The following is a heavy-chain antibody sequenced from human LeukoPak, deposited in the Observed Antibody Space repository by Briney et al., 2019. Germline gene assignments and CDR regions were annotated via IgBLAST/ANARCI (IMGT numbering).Heavy chain of an antibody. CDR3: ATKGFITYYFDY. J-gene: IGHJ4*02. D-gene: IGHD3-10*01. CDR2: FDPEDGET. Sequence: ASVKVSCKVSGYTLTELSMHWVRQAPGKGLEWMGGFDPEDGETIYAQKFQGRVTMTEDTSTDTAYMELSSLRSEDTAVYYCATKGFITYYFDYWGQGTLVTVSS. CDR1: GYTLTELS. V-gene: IGHV1-24*01.